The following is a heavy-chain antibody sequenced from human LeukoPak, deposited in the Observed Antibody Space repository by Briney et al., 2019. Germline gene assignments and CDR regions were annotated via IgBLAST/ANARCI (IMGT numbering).Heavy chain of an antibody. J-gene: IGHJ4*02. CDR1: GFTLIAIW. CDR3: ARDSTFKLDY. CDR2: IKQDGSER. V-gene: IGHV3-7*01. Sequence: GGPLTLSGAASGFTLIAIWMTWVAQAQGKGREWGANIKQDGSERHYVDSVRGRFTISRDNARNSLHLQMNSLRAEDTAVYYCARDSTFKLDYWGQGTLVAVSS.